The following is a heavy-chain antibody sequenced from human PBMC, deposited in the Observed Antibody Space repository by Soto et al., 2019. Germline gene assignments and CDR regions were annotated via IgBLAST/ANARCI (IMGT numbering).Heavy chain of an antibody. CDR3: ASRSQALSFYDLAV. J-gene: IGHJ6*01. D-gene: IGHD3-3*02. V-gene: IGHV4-30-2*06. Sequence: QLQLQGSGSRLVKPSQTLSLSCTVSGGSIRSAGYSWSWIRQSPGKDLEWIGYIYHSVNAFYTPFLKSRVTMSLDRSRNQFPLKLTSVTAADTAVCFCASRSQALSFYDLAVWGQGTTVVVSS. CDR2: IYHSVNA. CDR1: GGSIRSAGYS.